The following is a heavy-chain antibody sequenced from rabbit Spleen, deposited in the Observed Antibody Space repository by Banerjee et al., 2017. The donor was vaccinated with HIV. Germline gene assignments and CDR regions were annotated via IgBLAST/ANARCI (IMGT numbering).Heavy chain of an antibody. V-gene: IGHV1S40*01. CDR3: ARETWGSTGNYGL. CDR2: IGTGVGDT. Sequence: QQLVESGGGLVKPGASLTLTCTASGFSFSSGYDMCWVRQAPGKGLEWIACIGTGVGDTYYANWAKGRFTISKTSSTTVTLQVTSLTAADTATYFCARETWGSTGNYGLWGQGTLVT. J-gene: IGHJ4*01. D-gene: IGHD7-1*01. CDR1: GFSFSSGYD.